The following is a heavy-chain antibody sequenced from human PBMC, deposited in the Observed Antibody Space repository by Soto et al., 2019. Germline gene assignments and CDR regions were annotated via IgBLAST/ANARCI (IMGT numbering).Heavy chain of an antibody. J-gene: IGHJ6*02. CDR2: IKQDGSEK. V-gene: IGHV3-7*05. CDR1: GFTFSSYW. CDR3: AREDITIFGVVIKEFYYYYGMDV. Sequence: GGSLRLSCAASGFTFSSYWMSWVRQAPGKGLEWVANIKQDGSEKYYVDSVKGRFTISRDNAKNSLYLQMNSLRAEDTAVYYCAREDITIFGVVIKEFYYYYGMDVWGQGTTVTVSS. D-gene: IGHD3-3*01.